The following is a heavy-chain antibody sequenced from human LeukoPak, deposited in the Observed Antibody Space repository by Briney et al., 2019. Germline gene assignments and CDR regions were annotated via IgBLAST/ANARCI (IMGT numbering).Heavy chain of an antibody. CDR2: ISSSGSTI. D-gene: IGHD6-6*01. Sequence: PGGSLRLSCAASGFTFSDYYMSWVRQAPGKGLEWVSYISSSGSTIYYADSVKGRFTISRDNAKNSLYLQMNSLRAEDTAVYYCARESILQSRPLDYWGQGTLVTVSS. CDR3: ARESILQSRPLDY. V-gene: IGHV3-11*01. J-gene: IGHJ4*02. CDR1: GFTFSDYY.